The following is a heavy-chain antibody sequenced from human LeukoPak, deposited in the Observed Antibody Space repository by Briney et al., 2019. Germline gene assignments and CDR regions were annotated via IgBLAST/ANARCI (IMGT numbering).Heavy chain of an antibody. CDR1: GFTFSSYA. D-gene: IGHD3-10*01. Sequence: GGSLRLSCAASGFTFSSYAMSWVRQAPGKGLEWVSAISGSGGSTYYADSVKGRFTISRDNSKNTLYLQMNSLRAEDTAVYYCARVRSPPMDGSGTPFDYWGQGTLVTVSS. V-gene: IGHV3-23*01. CDR2: ISGSGGST. J-gene: IGHJ4*02. CDR3: ARVRSPPMDGSGTPFDY.